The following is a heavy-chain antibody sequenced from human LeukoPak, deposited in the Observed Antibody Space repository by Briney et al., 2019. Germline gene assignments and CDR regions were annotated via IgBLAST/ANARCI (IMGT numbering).Heavy chain of an antibody. V-gene: IGHV3-48*03. Sequence: GGSLRLSCAVSEFPFSVYEMNWVRQAPGKGLEWVSNIASSGTTIYYTDSVKGRFSISRDNAKSSLYLQMNSLRVEDTAVYYCALLAVASDFDYWGQGALFTVSS. CDR3: ALLAVASDFDY. CDR1: EFPFSVYE. CDR2: IASSGTTI. D-gene: IGHD6-19*01. J-gene: IGHJ4*02.